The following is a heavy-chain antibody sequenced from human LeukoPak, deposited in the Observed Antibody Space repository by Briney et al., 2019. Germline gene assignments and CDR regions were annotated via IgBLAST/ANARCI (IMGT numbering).Heavy chain of an antibody. CDR3: ARYGGNSGASFDY. D-gene: IGHD4-23*01. Sequence: GGSLRLSCVASGFTFSSYGMHWVRQAPGKGLEWVSSISDSTRYIYYADSVRGRFTISRDNAKNSLFLQMNSLRAEDSAVYYCARYGGNSGASFDYWGQGTLVTVS. CDR2: ISDSTRYI. CDR1: GFTFSSYG. V-gene: IGHV3-21*06. J-gene: IGHJ4*02.